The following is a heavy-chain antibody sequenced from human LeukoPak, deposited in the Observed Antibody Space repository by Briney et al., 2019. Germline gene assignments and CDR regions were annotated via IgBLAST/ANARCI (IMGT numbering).Heavy chain of an antibody. Sequence: SETLSLTCAVYGGSFSGYYWSWIRQPPRKGLEWIGETNHSGSTNYNPPLKSRVTISVDTSKNQFSLKLSSVTAADTAVYYCARGSLESPIAAAGLCYYMDVWGKGTTVTASS. CDR2: TNHSGST. CDR1: GGSFSGYY. CDR3: ARGSLESPIAAAGLCYYMDV. J-gene: IGHJ6*03. V-gene: IGHV4-34*01. D-gene: IGHD6-13*01.